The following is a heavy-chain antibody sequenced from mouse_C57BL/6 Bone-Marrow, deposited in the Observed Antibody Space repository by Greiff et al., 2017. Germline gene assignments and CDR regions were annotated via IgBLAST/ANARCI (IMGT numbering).Heavy chain of an antibody. D-gene: IGHD2-2*01. J-gene: IGHJ3*01. CDR3: ALTMVTSWFAY. CDR1: GYTFTNYW. Sequence: VKLQESGAELVRPGTSVKMSCKASGYTFTNYWIGWAKQRPGHGLEWIGDLYPGGGYTNYNEKFKGKATLTADKSSSTAYMQFSSLTSEYSAIYYCALTMVTSWFAYWGQGTLVTVSA. V-gene: IGHV1-63*01. CDR2: LYPGGGYT.